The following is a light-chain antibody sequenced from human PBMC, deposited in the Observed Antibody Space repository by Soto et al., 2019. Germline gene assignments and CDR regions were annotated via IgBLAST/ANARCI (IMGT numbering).Light chain of an antibody. Sequence: EIVLTQSPATLSLSPGERATLSCRSSRSVSRYLAWYQQKPGQAPRLLIFDASNRATGIPARFSGSGSGTEFTLTISSLEPEDFAVYYCQQRSNWPPFNSGPGTKVDIK. CDR1: RSVSRY. J-gene: IGKJ3*01. V-gene: IGKV3-11*01. CDR3: QQRSNWPPFN. CDR2: DAS.